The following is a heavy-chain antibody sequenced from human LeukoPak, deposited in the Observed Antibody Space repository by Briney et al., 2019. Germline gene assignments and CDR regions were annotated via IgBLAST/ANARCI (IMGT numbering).Heavy chain of an antibody. J-gene: IGHJ6*02. D-gene: IGHD6-6*01. Sequence: GESLKISCKASGYSFTSYWISWVRPMPGKGLEWMGKIDPSDSYTKYSPSFQGHVTISVDKSINTAYLQWSSLKASDTAIYYCARPYSSSSPYYYGMDVWGQGTTVTVSS. CDR1: GYSFTSYW. CDR2: IDPSDSYT. V-gene: IGHV5-10-1*01. CDR3: ARPYSSSSPYYYGMDV.